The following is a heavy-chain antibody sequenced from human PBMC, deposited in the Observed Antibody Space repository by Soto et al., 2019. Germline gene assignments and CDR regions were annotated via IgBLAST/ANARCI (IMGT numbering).Heavy chain of an antibody. D-gene: IGHD5-18*01. CDR2: IYSGGST. CDR1: GFTVSSNY. V-gene: IGHV3-66*01. Sequence: PGESLKISCAASGFTVSSNYMSWVRQAPGKGLEWVSVIYSGGSTYYADSVKGRFTISRDNSKNTLYLQMNSLRAEDTAVYYCARDPSGYGYGLHAFDIWGQGTMVTVSS. J-gene: IGHJ3*02. CDR3: ARDPSGYGYGLHAFDI.